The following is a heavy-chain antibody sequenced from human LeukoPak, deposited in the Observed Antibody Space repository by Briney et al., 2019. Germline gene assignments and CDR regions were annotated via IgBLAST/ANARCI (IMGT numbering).Heavy chain of an antibody. D-gene: IGHD3-22*01. CDR2: ISSGSSYI. CDR1: GFTFSSYS. V-gene: IGHV3-21*01. CDR3: ARDSGDYYDSSGYPFDY. J-gene: IGHJ4*02. Sequence: GGSLRLSCAASGFTFSSYSMNWARQAPGKGLEWVSSISSGSSYIYYADSVKGRFTISRDNAKNSLYLQMNSLRAEDTAVYYCARDSGDYYDSSGYPFDYWGQGTLVTVSS.